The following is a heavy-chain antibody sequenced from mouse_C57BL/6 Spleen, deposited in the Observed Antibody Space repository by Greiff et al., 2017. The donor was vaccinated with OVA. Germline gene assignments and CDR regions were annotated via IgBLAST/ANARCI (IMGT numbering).Heavy chain of an antibody. CDR1: GYTFTDYY. V-gene: IGHV1-26*01. D-gene: IGHD2-4*01. CDR2: INPNNGGT. Sequence: EVQLQQSGPELVKPGASVKISCKASGYTFTDYYMNWVKQSHGKSLEWIGDINPNNGGTSYNQKFKGKATLTVDKSSSTAYMELRSLTSEDSAVYYCARYYDYDTDYYAMDYWGQGTSVTVSS. CDR3: ARYYDYDTDYYAMDY. J-gene: IGHJ4*01.